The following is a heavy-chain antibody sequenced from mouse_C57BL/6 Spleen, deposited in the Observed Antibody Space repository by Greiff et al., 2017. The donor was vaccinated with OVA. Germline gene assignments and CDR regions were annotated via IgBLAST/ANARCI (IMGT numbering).Heavy chain of an antibody. CDR1: GYTFTSYW. Sequence: QVQLQQPGAELVRPGTSVKLSCKASGYTFTSYWMHWVQQRPGQGLEWIGVIDPSDSYTNYNQKFKGKATLTVDTSSSTAYMQLSSLTSEDSAVYDCARSGDYGTAPFAYWGQGTLVTVSA. D-gene: IGHD1-1*01. CDR2: IDPSDSYT. V-gene: IGHV1-59*01. J-gene: IGHJ3*01. CDR3: ARSGDYGTAPFAY.